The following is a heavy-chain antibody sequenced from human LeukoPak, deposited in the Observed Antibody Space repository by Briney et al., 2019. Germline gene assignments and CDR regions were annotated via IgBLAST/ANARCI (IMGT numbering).Heavy chain of an antibody. CDR2: ISYDGSNK. Sequence: GGSLRLSCAASGFTFSSYAMHWVRQAPGKGLEWVAVISYDGSNKNYADSVKGRFTISGDNSKNTLYLQMNSLRAEDTAVYYCAKGGGDYVSYYMDVWGKGTTVTVSS. CDR3: AKGGGDYVSYYMDV. D-gene: IGHD4-17*01. J-gene: IGHJ6*03. CDR1: GFTFSSYA. V-gene: IGHV3-30*04.